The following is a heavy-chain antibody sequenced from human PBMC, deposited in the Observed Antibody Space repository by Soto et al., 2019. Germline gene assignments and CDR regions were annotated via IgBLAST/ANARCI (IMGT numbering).Heavy chain of an antibody. CDR1: GFTFSSPW. Sequence: GGSLRLSCAGSGFTFSSPWMSWVRQAPGRGLEWVGRIKSKTDGGTTDYAAPVNGRFTISRDDSKNTLYLQMDSLKTEDSGVYYCIGSFPFWGQGTLVTVSS. V-gene: IGHV3-15*01. D-gene: IGHD3-10*01. CDR2: IKSKTDGGTT. CDR3: IGSFPF. J-gene: IGHJ4*02.